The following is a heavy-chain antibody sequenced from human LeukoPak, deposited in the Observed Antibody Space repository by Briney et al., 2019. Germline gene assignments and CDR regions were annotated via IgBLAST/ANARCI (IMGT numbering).Heavy chain of an antibody. D-gene: IGHD2-8*02. J-gene: IGHJ4*02. Sequence: RAGGSLRLSCAASGFTFSSYAMSWVRQAPGKGLEWVSAISGSGGSTYYADSVKGRFTISRDNSKNTLYLQINSLRAEDTAVYYCAKEGVLYWADFDYWGQGTLVTVSS. CDR2: ISGSGGST. V-gene: IGHV3-23*01. CDR1: GFTFSSYA. CDR3: AKEGVLYWADFDY.